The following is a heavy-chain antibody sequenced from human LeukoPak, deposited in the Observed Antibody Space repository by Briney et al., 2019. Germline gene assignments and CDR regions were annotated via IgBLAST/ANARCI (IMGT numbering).Heavy chain of an antibody. J-gene: IGHJ4*02. CDR1: GFVFSNYD. D-gene: IGHD1-14*01. CDR2: IWLDGSAT. CDR3: ARDLNREGFDY. Sequence: PWGSLRLSCAASGFVFSNYDMHWVRQAPGKGLEWVAIIWLDGSATYYGDSVKGRFTVSRDNSNNTLYLQMNSLRVEDTAVYYCARDLNREGFDYWGQGTLVAVSS. V-gene: IGHV3-33*01.